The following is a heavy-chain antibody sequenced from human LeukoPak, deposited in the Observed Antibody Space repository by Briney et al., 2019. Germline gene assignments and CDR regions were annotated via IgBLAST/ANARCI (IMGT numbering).Heavy chain of an antibody. CDR1: GGSISSYY. D-gene: IGHD1-26*01. Sequence: PSETLSLTCTVSGGSISSYYWSWIRQPPGKGLEWIGYIYYSGSTNYNPSLKSRVTISVDTSKNQFSLKLSSVTAADTAVYYCAREGIVGANFDYWGQGTLVTVSS. V-gene: IGHV4-59*12. J-gene: IGHJ4*02. CDR3: AREGIVGANFDY. CDR2: IYYSGST.